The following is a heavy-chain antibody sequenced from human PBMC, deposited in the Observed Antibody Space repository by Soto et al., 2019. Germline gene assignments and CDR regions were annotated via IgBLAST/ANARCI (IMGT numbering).Heavy chain of an antibody. V-gene: IGHV3-23*01. CDR3: ATTFYCSSTGCKGYFDY. Sequence: GGSLRLSCAASGFTFSTYAMNWVRQAPGKGLEWVSAITSSGDSTYYTDSVKGRFTISRDNSKNTLYLQMNSLRAEDTAVYYCATTFYCSSTGCKGYFDYWGQGTLVTVSS. J-gene: IGHJ4*02. CDR1: GFTFSTYA. CDR2: ITSSGDST. D-gene: IGHD2-2*01.